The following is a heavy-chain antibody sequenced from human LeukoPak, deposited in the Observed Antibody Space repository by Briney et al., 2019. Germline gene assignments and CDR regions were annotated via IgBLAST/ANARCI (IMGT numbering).Heavy chain of an antibody. J-gene: IGHJ6*02. V-gene: IGHV1-2*02. CDR2: INPNTGDT. Sequence: GASVKVSCKASGYTFTGYFIHWVRQAPGQGLEWMGWINPNTGDTYSAQRFQGRVTLTRDRSISTAYMDLTRLTSDDTALYYCAREFVGYHMDVWGQGTTVTVS. D-gene: IGHD1-26*01. CDR1: GYTFTGYF. CDR3: AREFVGYHMDV.